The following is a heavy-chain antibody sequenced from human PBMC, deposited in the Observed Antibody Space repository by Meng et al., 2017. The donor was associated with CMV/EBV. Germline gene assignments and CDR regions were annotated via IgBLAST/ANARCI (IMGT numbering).Heavy chain of an antibody. V-gene: IGHV4-39*07. CDR1: GGSISSSSYY. J-gene: IGHJ3*02. D-gene: IGHD3-9*01. CDR2: IYYSGST. Sequence: SETLSLTCTVSGGSISSSSYYWGWIRQPPGKGLEWIGSIYYSGSTYYNPSLKSRVTISVDTSKNQSSLKLSSVTAADTAVYYCAISERAYYDILTGYYNVAFDIWGQGTMVTVSS. CDR3: AISERAYYDILTGYYNVAFDI.